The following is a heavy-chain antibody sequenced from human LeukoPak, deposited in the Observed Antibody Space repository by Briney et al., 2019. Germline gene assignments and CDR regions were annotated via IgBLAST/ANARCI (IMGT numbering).Heavy chain of an antibody. D-gene: IGHD6-19*01. CDR2: IYYSGST. CDR1: GGSISSSSYY. J-gene: IGHJ4*02. Sequence: ASETLSLTCTVSGGSISSSSYYWGWIRQPPGKGLEWIGSIYYSGSTYYNPSLKSRVTISVDTSKNQFSLKLSSVTVADTAVYYCARDRISGWYSDYWGQGTLVTVSS. V-gene: IGHV4-39*07. CDR3: ARDRISGWYSDY.